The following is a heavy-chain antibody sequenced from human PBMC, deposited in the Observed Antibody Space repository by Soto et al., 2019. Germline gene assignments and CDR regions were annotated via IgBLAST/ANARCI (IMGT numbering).Heavy chain of an antibody. J-gene: IGHJ5*02. V-gene: IGHV4-30-2*01. CDR3: ARGFRVAATRWWFDP. D-gene: IGHD2-15*01. Sequence: SETLSLTCAVSGGSISSGGYSWRWIRQPPGKGLEWIGYIYHSGSTYYNPSLKSRVTISVDRSKNQFSLKLSSVTAADTAVYYCARGFRVAATRWWFDPWGQGTLVTVSS. CDR2: IYHSGST. CDR1: GGSISSGGYS.